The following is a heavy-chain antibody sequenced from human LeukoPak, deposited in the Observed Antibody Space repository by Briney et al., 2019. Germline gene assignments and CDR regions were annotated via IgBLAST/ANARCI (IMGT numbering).Heavy chain of an antibody. J-gene: IGHJ4*02. CDR2: ISAYDGNT. CDR3: AREPLLGGNSLADY. Sequence: ASVKVSCKASGYTFTSYGISRVRQAPGQGLEWMGWISAYDGNTNYAQKLQGRATMTTDTSTSTAYMELRSLRSDDTAVYYCAREPLLGGNSLADYWGQGTLVTVSP. D-gene: IGHD4-23*01. CDR1: GYTFTSYG. V-gene: IGHV1-18*01.